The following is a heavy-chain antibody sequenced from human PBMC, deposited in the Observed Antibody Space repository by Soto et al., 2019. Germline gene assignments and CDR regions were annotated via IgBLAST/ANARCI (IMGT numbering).Heavy chain of an antibody. D-gene: IGHD1-26*01. CDR2: IYYSGST. V-gene: IGHV4-61*08. CDR3: ARDSGSYEFDY. CDR1: VASINNDDYY. Sequence: PSETLSLTCTVSVASINNDDYYWSWIRQPPGKGLEWIGYIYYSGSTNYNPSLKSRVTISVDTSKNQFTLKLSSVTAADTAVYYCARDSGSYEFDYWGQGTLVTVSS. J-gene: IGHJ4*02.